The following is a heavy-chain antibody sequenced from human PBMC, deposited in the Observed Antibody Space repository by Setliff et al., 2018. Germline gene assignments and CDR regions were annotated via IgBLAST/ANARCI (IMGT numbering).Heavy chain of an antibody. V-gene: IGHV3-7*03. CDR3: AKGRLGGHHGWFDP. CDR2: INQDGSGK. Sequence: GSLRLSCAASGFIFSSYWMNWVRQAPGKGLEWVATINQDGSGKYYVDSVKGRFTISRDNAKNSLYLQMNSPRAEDTAVYYCAKGRLGGHHGWFDPWGQGTLVTVSS. J-gene: IGHJ5*02. D-gene: IGHD3-16*01. CDR1: GFIFSSYW.